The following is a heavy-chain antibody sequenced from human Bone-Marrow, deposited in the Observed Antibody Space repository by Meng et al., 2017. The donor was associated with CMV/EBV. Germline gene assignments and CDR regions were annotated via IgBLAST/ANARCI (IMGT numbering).Heavy chain of an antibody. D-gene: IGHD3-22*01. V-gene: IGHV4-31*02. Sequence: SGGYYWSWIRQHPGKGLEWIGYIYYSGSTYYNPSLKSRVTISVDTSKNQSSLKLSSVTAADTAVYYCARVDYYYDSSGYYCNWFDPWGQGTLVTVSS. J-gene: IGHJ5*02. CDR2: IYYSGST. CDR3: ARVDYYYDSSGYYCNWFDP. CDR1: SGGYY.